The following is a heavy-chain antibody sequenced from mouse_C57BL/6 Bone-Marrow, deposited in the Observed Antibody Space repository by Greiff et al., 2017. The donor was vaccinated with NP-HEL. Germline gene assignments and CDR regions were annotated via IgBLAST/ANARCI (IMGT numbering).Heavy chain of an antibody. V-gene: IGHV1-55*01. CDR3: ARDPSTPYSHAMDY. CDR1: GYTFTSYW. CDR2: IYPGSGST. Sequence: QVQLQQPGAELVKPGASVKMSCKASGYTFTSYWITWVKQRPGQGLEWIGDIYPGSGSTNYNEKFKSKATLTVDTSSSTAYMQLSSLTSEDSAVYYCARDPSTPYSHAMDYWGQGTSVTVSS. J-gene: IGHJ4*01. D-gene: IGHD2-1*01.